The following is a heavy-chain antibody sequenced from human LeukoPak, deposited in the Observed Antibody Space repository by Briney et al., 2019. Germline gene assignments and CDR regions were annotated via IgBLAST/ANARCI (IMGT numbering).Heavy chain of an antibody. D-gene: IGHD3-22*01. CDR1: GFTFSSYT. CDR2: ITRSSNYI. Sequence: PGGSLRLSCAASGFTFSSYTMNWVRQAPGKGLEWVSSITRSSNYIYYADSVKGRFTISRDNAKNSLSLQMNSLRAEDTSVYYCARALYDSSGYHSHFDYWGQGTLVTVSS. CDR3: ARALYDSSGYHSHFDY. J-gene: IGHJ4*02. V-gene: IGHV3-21*01.